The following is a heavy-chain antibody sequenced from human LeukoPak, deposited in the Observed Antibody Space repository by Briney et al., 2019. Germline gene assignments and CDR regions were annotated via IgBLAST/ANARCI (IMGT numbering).Heavy chain of an antibody. CDR3: ARGYQLPSYYYYYMDV. Sequence: SVKVSCKASGGTFSSYTISWVRQAPGQGLEWMGRIIPILGIANYAQKFQGRVTITAAKSTSTAYMELSSLRSEDTAVYYCARGYQLPSYYYYYMDVWGKGTTVTVSS. V-gene: IGHV1-69*02. CDR2: IIPILGIA. CDR1: GGTFSSYT. J-gene: IGHJ6*03. D-gene: IGHD2-2*01.